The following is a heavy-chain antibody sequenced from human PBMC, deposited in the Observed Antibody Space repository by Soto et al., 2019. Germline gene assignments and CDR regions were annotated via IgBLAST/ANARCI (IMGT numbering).Heavy chain of an antibody. CDR2: INAGNGNT. CDR1: GYTFTSYA. Sequence: ASVKVSCKASGYTFTSYAMHWVRQAPGQRLEWMGWINAGNGNTKYSQKFQGRVTITRDTSASTAYMELSSLRPEDTAVYYCARVVEVPAAIYFDYWGQGTLVTVSS. CDR3: ARVVEVPAAIYFDY. D-gene: IGHD2-2*02. J-gene: IGHJ4*02. V-gene: IGHV1-3*01.